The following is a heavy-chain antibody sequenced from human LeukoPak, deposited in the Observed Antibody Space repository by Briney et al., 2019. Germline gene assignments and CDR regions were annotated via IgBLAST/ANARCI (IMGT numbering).Heavy chain of an antibody. D-gene: IGHD3-10*01. Sequence: KPSQTLSLTCTVSGGSISSGNYYWSWIRQPAGKGPEWIGRIYTSGSTNYNPSLKSRVTISVDTSKNQFSLKLSSVTAADTAVYYCARGVRGLYFDYWGQGTLVTVSS. J-gene: IGHJ4*02. CDR2: IYTSGST. CDR3: ARGVRGLYFDY. CDR1: GGSISSGNYY. V-gene: IGHV4-61*02.